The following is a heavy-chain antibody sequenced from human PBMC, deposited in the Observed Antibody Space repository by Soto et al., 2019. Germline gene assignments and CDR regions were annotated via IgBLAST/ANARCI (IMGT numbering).Heavy chain of an antibody. J-gene: IGHJ4*02. D-gene: IGHD3-9*01. CDR3: ARGGPMYYDILTGHDY. V-gene: IGHV1-69*13. CDR1: GGTFSSYA. CDR2: IIPIFGTA. Sequence: SVKVSCKASGGTFSSYAISWVRQAPGQGLEWMGGIIPIFGTANYAQKFQGRVTITADESTSTAYMELSSLRSEDTAVYYCARGGPMYYDILTGHDYWGQGTLVTVSS.